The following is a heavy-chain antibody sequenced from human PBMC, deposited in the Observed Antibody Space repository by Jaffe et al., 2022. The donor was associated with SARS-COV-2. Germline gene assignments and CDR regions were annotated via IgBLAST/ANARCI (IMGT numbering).Heavy chain of an antibody. CDR1: GGSISSYY. V-gene: IGHV4-59*01. D-gene: IGHD3-22*01. Sequence: QVQLQESGPGLVKPSETLSLTCTVSGGSISSYYWSWIRQPPGKGLEWIGYIYYSGSTNYNPSLKSRVTISVDTSKNQFSLKLSSVTAADTAVYYCARGGDSSGYYLDYWGQGTLVTVSS. CDR2: IYYSGST. J-gene: IGHJ4*02. CDR3: ARGGDSSGYYLDY.